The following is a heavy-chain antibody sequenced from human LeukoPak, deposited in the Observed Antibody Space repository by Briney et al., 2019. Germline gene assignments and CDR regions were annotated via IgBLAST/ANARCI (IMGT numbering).Heavy chain of an antibody. D-gene: IGHD5-24*01. J-gene: IGHJ3*02. CDR3: AKDRATILLNAFDI. V-gene: IGHV3-21*04. CDR1: GFTFSSYS. CDR2: ISSSSSYI. Sequence: GGSLRLSCAASGFTFSSYSMNWVRQAPGKGLEWVSSISSSSSYIYYADSVKGRFTISRDNAKNSLYLQMNSLRAEDTALYYCAKDRATILLNAFDIWGQGTMVTVSS.